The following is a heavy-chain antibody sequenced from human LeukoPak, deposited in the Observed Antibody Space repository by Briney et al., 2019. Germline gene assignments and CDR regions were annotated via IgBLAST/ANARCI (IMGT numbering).Heavy chain of an antibody. CDR2: IYYSGST. CDR1: GVSVSSGTYY. J-gene: IGHJ4*02. CDR3: ARDRVRGNSNPFFDY. Sequence: KTSETLSLTCTVSGVSVSSGTYYWSWIRQPPGKGLEWIGYIYYSGSTNYNPSLKSRVTISVDTSKNQFSLKLSSVTAADTAVYYCARDRVRGNSNPFFDYWGQGTLVTVSS. V-gene: IGHV4-61*01. D-gene: IGHD4-11*01.